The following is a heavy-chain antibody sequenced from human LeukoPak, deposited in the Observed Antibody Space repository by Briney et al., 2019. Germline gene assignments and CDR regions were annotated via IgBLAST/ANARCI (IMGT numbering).Heavy chain of an antibody. Sequence: SETLSLTRTVSGGSISSYYWSWIRQPPGKGLEWIGYIYYSGSTNYNPSLKSRVTISVDTSKNQFSLKLSSVTAADTAVYYCVESSGYLYFDYWGQGTLVTVSS. J-gene: IGHJ4*02. V-gene: IGHV4-59*01. CDR1: GGSISSYY. D-gene: IGHD3-22*01. CDR2: IYYSGST. CDR3: VESSGYLYFDY.